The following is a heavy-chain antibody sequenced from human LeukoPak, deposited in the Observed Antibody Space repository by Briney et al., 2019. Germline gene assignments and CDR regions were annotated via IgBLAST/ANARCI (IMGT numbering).Heavy chain of an antibody. V-gene: IGHV4-39*01. D-gene: IGHD2-15*01. CDR1: GGSIDSRSYY. CDR2: IYHSVST. J-gene: IGHJ4*02. CDR3: ARRSEFDNTHYHYFDY. Sequence: SETLSLTCTVPGGSIDSRSYYRDWIRQAPGKGLEWIGTIYHSVSTEDNASLKSRVAIFVDTSKNQFSLILHSVAAADTAVYYCARRSEFDNTHYHYFDYWGQGALVTVSS.